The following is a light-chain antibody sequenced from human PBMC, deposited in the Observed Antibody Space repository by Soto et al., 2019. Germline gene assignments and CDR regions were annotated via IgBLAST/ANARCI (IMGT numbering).Light chain of an antibody. J-gene: IGLJ1*01. V-gene: IGLV2-8*01. CDR1: SSDVGGYNY. Sequence: QSALTQPPSASGSPGQSVTISCTGTSSDVGGYNYVSWYQHHPGKAPKLMIYEVSKRPSGVPDRFSGSKSGNTASLTVSGLQAEDETDYYCSSYTGSNTDVFGSGTKLTVL. CDR3: SSYTGSNTDV. CDR2: EVS.